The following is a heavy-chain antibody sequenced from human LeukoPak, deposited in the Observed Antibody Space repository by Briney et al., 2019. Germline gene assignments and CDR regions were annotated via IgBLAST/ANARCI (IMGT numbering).Heavy chain of an antibody. CDR3: ARARGYSRPFDY. J-gene: IGHJ4*02. Sequence: GGSLRLSCAASGFTFSSYWMSWVRQAPGKGLEWVANIKQDGSEKYYADSVKGRFTISRDNAKKSLYLQMHSLTGEDTAVYYCARARGYSRPFDYWGQGTLVTVSS. CDR2: IKQDGSEK. CDR1: GFTFSSYW. D-gene: IGHD5-12*01. V-gene: IGHV3-7*01.